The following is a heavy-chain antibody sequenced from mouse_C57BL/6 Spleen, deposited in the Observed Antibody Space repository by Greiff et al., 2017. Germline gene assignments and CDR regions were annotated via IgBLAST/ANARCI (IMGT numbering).Heavy chain of an antibody. J-gene: IGHJ2*01. Sequence: EVQLVESGGDLVKPGGSLTLSCAASGFTFSSYGMSWVRQTPDKRLEWVATISSGGSYTYYPDSVKGRFTISRDNAKNTLYLQMSSLKSEDTAMYYCAGHEDGPFDYWGQGTTLTVSS. CDR2: ISSGGSYT. D-gene: IGHD3-1*01. CDR3: AGHEDGPFDY. V-gene: IGHV5-6*01. CDR1: GFTFSSYG.